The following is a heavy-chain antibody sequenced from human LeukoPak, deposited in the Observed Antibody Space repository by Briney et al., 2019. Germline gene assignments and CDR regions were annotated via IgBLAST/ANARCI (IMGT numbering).Heavy chain of an antibody. V-gene: IGHV1-24*01. J-gene: IGHJ5*02. CDR3: FKFAAGPDPYYP. Sequence: ASVEVSCKVSGYTLTELSMHWVRQAPGKGLEWMGGFDPEDGETIYAQKFQGRVTMTEDTSTDTAYMELNNLKSEDTAIYYCFKFAAGPDPYYPWGQGTLVTVSS. D-gene: IGHD6-25*01. CDR2: FDPEDGET. CDR1: GYTLTELS.